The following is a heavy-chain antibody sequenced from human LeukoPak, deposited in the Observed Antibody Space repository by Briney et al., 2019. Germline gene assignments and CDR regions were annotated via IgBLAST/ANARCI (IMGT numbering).Heavy chain of an antibody. CDR1: GFTFSDYY. J-gene: IGHJ4*02. CDR3: AREAYYDFWSGYSLYFDY. D-gene: IGHD3-3*01. CDR2: LSSSGSTI. Sequence: GGSLRLSCAASGFTFSDYYMSWIRQAPGKGLEWVSYLSSSGSTIYYADSVKGRFTISRDNAKNSLYLQMNSLRAEDTAVYYCAREAYYDFWSGYSLYFDYWGQGTLVTVSS. V-gene: IGHV3-11*04.